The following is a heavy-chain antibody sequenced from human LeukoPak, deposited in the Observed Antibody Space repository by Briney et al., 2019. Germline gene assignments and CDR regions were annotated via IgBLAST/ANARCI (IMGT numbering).Heavy chain of an antibody. J-gene: IGHJ4*02. Sequence: ASVKVSCKAPGYTFTSYGISWVRQAPGQGREWMGWISAYNGNTNYAQKLQGRVTMTTDTSTSTAYMELRSLRSDDTAVYYCARGQHISMVTPLDYWGQGTLVTVSS. CDR1: GYTFTSYG. D-gene: IGHD5-18*01. CDR3: ARGQHISMVTPLDY. CDR2: ISAYNGNT. V-gene: IGHV1-18*01.